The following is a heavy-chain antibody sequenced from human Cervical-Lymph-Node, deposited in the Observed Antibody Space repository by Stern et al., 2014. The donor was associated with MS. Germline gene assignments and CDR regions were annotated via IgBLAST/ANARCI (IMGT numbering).Heavy chain of an antibody. Sequence: LQLQESGPGLVKPSETLSLTCAVSGDSISSYTHYWAWIRQPPRKGLEWIGSVYSMGAPSYNRSLKIPVPISVDTPKNHFPLGLNSVTAADTAVYYCAKHACTGAACPFDLWGQGTLVTVSS. D-gene: IGHD2-8*02. CDR3: AKHACTGAACPFDL. CDR2: VYSMGAP. CDR1: GDSISSYTHY. V-gene: IGHV4-39*01. J-gene: IGHJ4*02.